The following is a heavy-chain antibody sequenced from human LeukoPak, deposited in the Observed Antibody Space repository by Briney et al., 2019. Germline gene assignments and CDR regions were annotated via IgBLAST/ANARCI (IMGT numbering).Heavy chain of an antibody. D-gene: IGHD2-2*01. CDR1: GGSISSSNW. V-gene: IGHV4-4*02. Sequence: SGTLSLTCAVSGGSISSSNWWSWVRQPPGKGLEWIGEIYHGGSTNYNPSLKSRVTISVDKSKNQFSLKLSSVTAADTAVYYCARDLGYCSSTSCYGYYYYGMDVWGQGTTVTVSS. CDR2: IYHGGST. J-gene: IGHJ6*02. CDR3: ARDLGYCSSTSCYGYYYYGMDV.